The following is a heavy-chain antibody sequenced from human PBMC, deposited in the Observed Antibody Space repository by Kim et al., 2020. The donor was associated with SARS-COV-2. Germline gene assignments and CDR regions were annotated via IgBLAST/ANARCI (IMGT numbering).Heavy chain of an antibody. J-gene: IGHJ4*02. V-gene: IGHV5-51*01. D-gene: IGHD6-19*01. Sequence: SPSFQGHVTISADKSISTAYLQWSSLKASDTAMYYCARALAVAGTFYFDYWGQGTLVTVSS. CDR3: ARALAVAGTFYFDY.